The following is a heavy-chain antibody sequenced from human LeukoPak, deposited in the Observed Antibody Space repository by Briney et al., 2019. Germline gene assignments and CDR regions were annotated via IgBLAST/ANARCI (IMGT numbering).Heavy chain of an antibody. CDR1: GFTFSSYS. D-gene: IGHD3-10*01. CDR2: ILANSRAI. V-gene: IGHV3-9*01. CDR3: VAGTAGDLAF. J-gene: IGHJ4*02. Sequence: GGSLRLSCAASGFTFSSYSMHWVRQAPGKGLEWVSGILANSRAIGYGDSVKGRFTISRDDATNSLYLQMNNLRVEDTALYYCVAGTAGDLAFWGQGSLVIVSS.